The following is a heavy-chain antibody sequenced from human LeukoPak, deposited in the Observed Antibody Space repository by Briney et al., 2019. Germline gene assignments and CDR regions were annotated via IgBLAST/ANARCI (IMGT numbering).Heavy chain of an antibody. Sequence: GGSLRLSCAGSGFTFSSYAISWVRQAPGQGLEWMGGIIPIFGTANYAQKFQGRVTITADESTSTAYMELSSLRSEDTAVYYCARSGDSSGYYYLQYYYYMDVWGKGTTVTISS. CDR3: ARSGDSSGYYYLQYYYYMDV. J-gene: IGHJ6*03. CDR2: IIPIFGTA. D-gene: IGHD3-22*01. CDR1: GFTFSSYA. V-gene: IGHV1-69*01.